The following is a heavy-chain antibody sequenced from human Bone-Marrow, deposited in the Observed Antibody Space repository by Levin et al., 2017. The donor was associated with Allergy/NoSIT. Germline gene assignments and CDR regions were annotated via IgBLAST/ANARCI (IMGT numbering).Heavy chain of an antibody. CDR2: ITPIFGRI. CDR1: GGTFTNYG. D-gene: IGHD1-1*01. J-gene: IGHJ4*02. CDR3: ARERTGTPSWGHLKN. V-gene: IGHV1-69*13. Sequence: SVKVSCKASGGTFTNYGINWVRQAPGQGLEWMGGITPIFGRINYAQKFQGRVTITADESTSTTFLELSSLKSEDTAVYYCARERTGTPSWGHLKNWGQGTLVTVSS.